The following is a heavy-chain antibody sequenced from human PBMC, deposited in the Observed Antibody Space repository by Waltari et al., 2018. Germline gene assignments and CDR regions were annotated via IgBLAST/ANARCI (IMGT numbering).Heavy chain of an antibody. Sequence: QVQLVQSGAEVKKPGASVKVSCKASGYTFTSYYMHWGRQAPGQGLEWMGIINHSGGSTSYAQKFQGRVTMTRDTSTSTVYMELSSLRSEDTAGYYCAREHGSGSYLSYWCQGTLVTVSS. J-gene: IGHJ4*02. D-gene: IGHD3-10*01. CDR3: AREHGSGSYLSY. CDR1: GYTFTSYY. CDR2: INHSGGST. V-gene: IGHV1-46*01.